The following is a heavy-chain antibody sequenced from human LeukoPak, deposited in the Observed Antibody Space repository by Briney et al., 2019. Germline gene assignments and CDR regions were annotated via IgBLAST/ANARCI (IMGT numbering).Heavy chain of an antibody. Sequence: RSSETLSLTCAVYGGSFSGYYWSWIRQPPGKGLEWIGEINHSGSTNYNPSLKSRVTISVDTSKNQFSLKLSSVTAADTAVYYCARRGDSSSSPANYYYYMDVWGKGTTVTVSS. D-gene: IGHD6-6*01. V-gene: IGHV4-34*01. CDR2: INHSGST. CDR1: GGSFSGYY. J-gene: IGHJ6*03. CDR3: ARRGDSSSSPANYYYYMDV.